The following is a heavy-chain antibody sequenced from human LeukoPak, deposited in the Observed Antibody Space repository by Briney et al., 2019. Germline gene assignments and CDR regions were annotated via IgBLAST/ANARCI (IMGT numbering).Heavy chain of an antibody. CDR3: ARHLPGFRAVPFDY. Sequence: SETLSLTCTVSGGSISSYYWSWIRQPAGKGLEWIGRIYTSGSTNYNPSLKSRVTMSVDTSKNQFSLKLSSVTAADTAVYYCARHLPGFRAVPFDYWGQGTLVTVSS. D-gene: IGHD3-10*02. J-gene: IGHJ4*02. V-gene: IGHV4-4*07. CDR1: GGSISSYY. CDR2: IYTSGST.